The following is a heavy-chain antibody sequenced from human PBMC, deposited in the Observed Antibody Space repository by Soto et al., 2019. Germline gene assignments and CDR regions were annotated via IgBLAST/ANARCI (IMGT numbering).Heavy chain of an antibody. J-gene: IGHJ6*02. D-gene: IGHD2-15*01. V-gene: IGHV4-39*01. CDR1: GGSISSSSYY. CDR2: IYYSGST. Sequence: SETLSLTCTVSGGSISSSSYYWGWIRQPPGKGLEWIGSIYYSGSTYYNPSLKSRVTISVDTSKNQFSLKLSSVTAADTAVYYCARTLGYCSGGSCYRVRYGMDVWGQGTTVTVSS. CDR3: ARTLGYCSGGSCYRVRYGMDV.